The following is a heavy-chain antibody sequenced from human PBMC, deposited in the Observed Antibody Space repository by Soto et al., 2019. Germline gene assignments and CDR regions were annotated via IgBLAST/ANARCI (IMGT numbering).Heavy chain of an antibody. J-gene: IGHJ5*02. V-gene: IGHV1-69*08. Sequence: QVQLVQSGAEVKKPGSSVKVSCKASGGTFSTYTITWVRQAPGQGLEWMGRIIPIIGIINYAQKFQGRVTITAEXXXGXXYMELNRLRSDETAVYYCAGDPDSHYNDSHASSYPWGQGTLVTVSS. CDR2: IIPIIGII. CDR3: AGDPDSHYNDSHASSYP. CDR1: GGTFSTYT. D-gene: IGHD3-22*01.